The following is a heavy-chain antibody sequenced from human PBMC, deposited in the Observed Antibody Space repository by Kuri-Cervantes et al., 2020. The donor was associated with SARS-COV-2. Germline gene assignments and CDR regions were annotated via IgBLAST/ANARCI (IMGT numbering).Heavy chain of an antibody. CDR2: ISSSSSQR. V-gene: IGHV3-21*01. J-gene: IGHJ4*02. CDR1: GFTFSTYS. Sequence: GESLKISCAASGFTFSTYSMTWVRQAPGKGLEWVSSISSSSSQRYYVDSVKGRFTISRDNSKNTLYLQMNSLRAEDTAVYYCAKPIAAAGYYFDYWGQGTLVTVSS. D-gene: IGHD6-13*01. CDR3: AKPIAAAGYYFDY.